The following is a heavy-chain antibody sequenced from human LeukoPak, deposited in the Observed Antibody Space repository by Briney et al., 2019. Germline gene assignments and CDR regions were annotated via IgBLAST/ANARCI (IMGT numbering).Heavy chain of an antibody. CDR3: ATPGNDYGDPSRPFDY. Sequence: GGSLRLSCAASGFTFSSNYMSWVRQAPGKGLEWVSVIYSGGSTYYADSVKGRFTISRDNSKNTLYLQMNSLRAEDTAVYYCATPGNDYGDPSRPFDYWGQGTLVTVSS. J-gene: IGHJ4*02. CDR1: GFTFSSNY. D-gene: IGHD4-17*01. V-gene: IGHV3-53*01. CDR2: IYSGGST.